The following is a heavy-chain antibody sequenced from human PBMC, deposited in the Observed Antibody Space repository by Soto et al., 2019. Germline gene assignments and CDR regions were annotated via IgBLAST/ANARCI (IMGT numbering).Heavy chain of an antibody. Sequence: ETLSLTCTVXXXSISXXYWNWIRQPPEKGLEWIGYIYYSGSTNYNPSLKSRVTISVDTSKKQFSLKLSSXTAADPAVYYCARSVSQNFGVVIGTXXXXGMXVXGXXXXVTVSS. CDR1: XXSISXXY. J-gene: IGHJ6*02. D-gene: IGHD3-3*01. V-gene: IGHV4-59*12. CDR2: IYYSGST. CDR3: ARSVSQNFGVVIGTXXXXGMXV.